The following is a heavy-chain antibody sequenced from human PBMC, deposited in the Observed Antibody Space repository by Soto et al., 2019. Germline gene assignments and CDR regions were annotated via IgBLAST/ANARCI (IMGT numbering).Heavy chain of an antibody. J-gene: IGHJ4*02. CDR1: GGSFNSYA. Sequence: QVQLVQSGAEVKKPGSSVKVSCKASGGSFNSYAITWVRQAPGQGLEWVGGVIPMFGPANYAQKFKGRVTITADKSTSTAYMELSSLRSEDTAVYYCARDRDPHSSSTYGNYCDVWGQGTLVTVSS. CDR2: VIPMFGPA. CDR3: ARDRDPHSSSTYGNYCDV. D-gene: IGHD6-6*01. V-gene: IGHV1-69*06.